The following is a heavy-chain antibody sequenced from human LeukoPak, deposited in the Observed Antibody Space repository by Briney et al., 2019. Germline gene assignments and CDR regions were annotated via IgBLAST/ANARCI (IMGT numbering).Heavy chain of an antibody. CDR1: GFTFNSYW. CDR2: IYSGGST. V-gene: IGHV3-53*01. CDR3: ARDSGPMVRAGAFDI. Sequence: PGGSLRLSCAASGFTFNSYWMHWVRQAPGKGLEWVSVIYSGGSTYYADSVKGRFTISRDNSKNTLYLQMNSLRAEDTAVYYCARDSGPMVRAGAFDIWGQGTMVTVSS. J-gene: IGHJ3*02. D-gene: IGHD3-10*01.